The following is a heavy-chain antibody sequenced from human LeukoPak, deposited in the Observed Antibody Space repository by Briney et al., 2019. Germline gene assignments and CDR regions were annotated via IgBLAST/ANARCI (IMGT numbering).Heavy chain of an antibody. CDR3: ARVSATVESFDP. D-gene: IGHD4-11*01. CDR2: VSAYNSNT. J-gene: IGHJ5*02. CDR1: GYTFTSYG. Sequence: ASVKVSCKASGYTFTSYGISWVRQAPGQGLEWMGWVSAYNSNTNYAQKLQGRVTMTTDTSTSTAYMELRSLRSDDTAVYYCARVSATVESFDPWGQGTLVTVSS. V-gene: IGHV1-18*01.